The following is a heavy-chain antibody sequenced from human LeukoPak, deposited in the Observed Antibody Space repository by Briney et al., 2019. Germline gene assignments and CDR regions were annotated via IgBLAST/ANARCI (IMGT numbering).Heavy chain of an antibody. V-gene: IGHV3-48*01. CDR1: GFTFSSYS. D-gene: IGHD3-9*01. CDR3: AREIEGDFDWLLGNWFDP. CDR2: ISSSSSTI. Sequence: TGGSLRLSCAASGFTFSSYSMNWVRQAPGKGLEWVSYISSSSSTIYYADSVKGRFTISRDNAKNSLYLQMNSLRAEDTAVYYCAREIEGDFDWLLGNWFDPWGQGTLVTVSS. J-gene: IGHJ5*02.